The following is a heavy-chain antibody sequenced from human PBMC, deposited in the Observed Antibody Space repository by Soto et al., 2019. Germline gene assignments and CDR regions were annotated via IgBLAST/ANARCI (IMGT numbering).Heavy chain of an antibody. D-gene: IGHD3-10*01. CDR3: ARGDPLLWFGEKVYYGMDV. Sequence: HVQLQESGPGLVKPSETLSLTCTVSGGSISSYYWSWIRQPPGKGLEWIGYIYYSGSTNYNPSLKSRVTISVATSKTQFSLKLSSVTAADTAVYYCARGDPLLWFGEKVYYGMDVWGQGTTVTVSS. J-gene: IGHJ6*02. CDR2: IYYSGST. V-gene: IGHV4-59*01. CDR1: GGSISSYY.